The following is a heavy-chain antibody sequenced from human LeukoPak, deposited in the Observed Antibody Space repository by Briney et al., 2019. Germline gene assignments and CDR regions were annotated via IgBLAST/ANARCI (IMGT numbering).Heavy chain of an antibody. CDR3: ARLPPRYGSGSYRIYYYYMDV. CDR1: GGALSSYY. V-gene: IGHV4-59*08. Sequence: SETLSLTCTVSGGALSSYYWSWIRQPPGKGLEWIGYIYYSGSTNYNPSLKSRVTISVDASNNQFSLKLSSVTAADTAVYYCARLPPRYGSGSYRIYYYYMDVWGKGTTVTVSS. D-gene: IGHD3-10*01. J-gene: IGHJ6*03. CDR2: IYYSGST.